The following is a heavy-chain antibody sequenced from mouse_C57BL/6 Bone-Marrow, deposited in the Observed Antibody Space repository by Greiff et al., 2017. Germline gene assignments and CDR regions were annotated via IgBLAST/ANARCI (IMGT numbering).Heavy chain of an antibody. CDR1: GFTFSDYG. D-gene: IGHD2-5*01. CDR3: ARKAYYSNYCFAY. V-gene: IGHV5-17*01. Sequence: EVKLVESGGGLVKPGGSLKLSCAASGFTFSDYGMHWVRQAPEKGLEWVAYISSGSSTIYYADTVKGRFPISRDNAKNTLFLQMTSLRSEDTAMYYCARKAYYSNYCFAYWGQGTLVTVSA. CDR2: ISSGSSTI. J-gene: IGHJ3*01.